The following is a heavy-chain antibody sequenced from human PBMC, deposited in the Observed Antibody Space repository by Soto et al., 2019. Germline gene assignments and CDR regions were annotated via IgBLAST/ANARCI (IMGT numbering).Heavy chain of an antibody. Sequence: ETLSLTCTVAGGSISGSSYYWDWIRQSPGKGLEWVSYIGIGSSTKYYADSVKGRFTISRDNAKNSLYLQMNSLRAEDTAVYYCARDQLYYNDISGRPLNAFAVWGQGTMVTVSS. V-gene: IGHV3-48*01. J-gene: IGHJ3*01. CDR3: ARDQLYYNDISGRPLNAFAV. D-gene: IGHD3-22*01. CDR1: GGSISGSSYY. CDR2: IGIGSSTK.